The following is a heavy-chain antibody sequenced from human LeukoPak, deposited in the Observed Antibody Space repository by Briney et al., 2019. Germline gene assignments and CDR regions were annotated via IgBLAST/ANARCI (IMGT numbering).Heavy chain of an antibody. V-gene: IGHV4-4*02. J-gene: IGHJ4*02. D-gene: IGHD5-24*01. CDR2: IYHSGST. CDR3: ARGSGGEMATTTDFDY. CDR1: GGSISSSNW. Sequence: SGTLSLTCAVSGGSISSSNWWSWVRQPPGKGLEWSGEIYHSGSTNYNPSLRSRVTISVDKSNNQFSLKLSSVTAADTAVYYCARGSGGEMATTTDFDYWGQGTLVTVSS.